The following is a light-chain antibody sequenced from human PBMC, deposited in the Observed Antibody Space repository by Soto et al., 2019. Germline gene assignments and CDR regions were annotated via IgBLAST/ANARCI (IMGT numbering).Light chain of an antibody. CDR2: KAS. CDR1: QSISSW. J-gene: IGKJ1*01. V-gene: IGKV1-5*03. CDR3: QQYINYPWT. Sequence: DIQMTQSPSTLSASLGDRVTITCRASQSISSWLAWYQQKPGKAPKLLIYKASSLESGVPSRFSGSGSGTEGTLTISSLQQDDFAIYYCQQYINYPWTFGQGTKVDIK.